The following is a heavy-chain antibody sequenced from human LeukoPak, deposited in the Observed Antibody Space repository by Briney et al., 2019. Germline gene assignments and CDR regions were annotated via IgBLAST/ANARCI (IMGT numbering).Heavy chain of an antibody. CDR1: GFTFSSYS. CDR2: ISSSSSYI. Sequence: GGSLRLSCAASGFTFSSYSMNWVRQAPGKGLEWVSSISSSSSYIYYADSVKGRFTISRDNAKNSLYLQMNSLRVEDTAVYYCARDPPAVTTNTYAWGQGTLVTVPS. V-gene: IGHV3-21*01. D-gene: IGHD3-3*01. CDR3: ARDPPAVTTNTYA. J-gene: IGHJ5*02.